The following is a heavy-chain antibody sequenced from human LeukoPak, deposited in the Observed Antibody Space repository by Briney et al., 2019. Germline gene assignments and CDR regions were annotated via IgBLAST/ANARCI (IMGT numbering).Heavy chain of an antibody. Sequence: SQTLSLTCAVSGGSISSGGYSWSWIRQPPGKGMEFIAYIYYTGNTYFNPSLKSRVTISVDTSKNQFSLKLSSVTAADTAVYYCASGLFFDPWGQGTLVTVSS. V-gene: IGHV4-30-4*07. D-gene: IGHD3-3*01. CDR1: GGSISSGGYS. CDR3: ASGLFFDP. J-gene: IGHJ5*02. CDR2: IYYTGNT.